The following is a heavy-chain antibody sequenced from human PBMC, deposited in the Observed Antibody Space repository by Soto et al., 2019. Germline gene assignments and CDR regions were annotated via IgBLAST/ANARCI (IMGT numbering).Heavy chain of an antibody. CDR3: AKGRGGSGCLTPRVDF. CDR2: ISGGGDTT. Sequence: EVQLLESGGGLVQPGGSRRLSWAASGFTFNNYAMPWVRQAPGKGLEGVSAISGGGDTTSYADSVKGRFTVSRDGSKNTLYLQMSSLRAEDTALYYCAKGRGGSGCLTPRVDFWGQGTLVTVSS. J-gene: IGHJ4*02. D-gene: IGHD3-10*01. V-gene: IGHV3-23*01. CDR1: GFTFNNYA.